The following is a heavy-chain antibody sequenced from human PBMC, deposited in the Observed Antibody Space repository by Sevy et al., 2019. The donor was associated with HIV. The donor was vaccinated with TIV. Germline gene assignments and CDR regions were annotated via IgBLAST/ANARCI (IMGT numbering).Heavy chain of an antibody. CDR3: ATGKVNYYDSTFARV. J-gene: IGHJ4*02. CDR2: ISSSISYI. V-gene: IGHV3-21*01. CDR1: GFTFISYS. Sequence: GGSMRLSCAASGFTFISYSMNWVRQAPGKGLEWVSSISSSISYIYYADSVKGRFTISRDNAKNSLYLQMNSLRAEDTAVYYCATGKVNYYDSTFARVWGQGTLVTVSS. D-gene: IGHD3-22*01.